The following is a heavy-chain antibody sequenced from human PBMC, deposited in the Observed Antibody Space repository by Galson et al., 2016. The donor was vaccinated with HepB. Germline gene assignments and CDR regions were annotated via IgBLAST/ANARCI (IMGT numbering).Heavy chain of an antibody. CDR2: IYSDGST. CDR1: GFSSSSRW. J-gene: IGHJ4*02. V-gene: IGHV3-66*01. Sequence: SLRLSCAASGFSSSSRWVNWVRQAPWKGLEWVSVIYSDGSTHYADSVKGRCSISRDNSKNTLYLQMNSLRGEDTAVYYCARDSTAPFRAGYWGQGTLVTVSS. D-gene: IGHD1-14*01. CDR3: ARDSTAPFRAGY.